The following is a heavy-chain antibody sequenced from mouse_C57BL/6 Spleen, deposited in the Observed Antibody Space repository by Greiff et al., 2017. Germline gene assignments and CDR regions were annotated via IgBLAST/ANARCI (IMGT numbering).Heavy chain of an antibody. CDR3: ARGAYYGSSYDWYFDV. J-gene: IGHJ1*03. D-gene: IGHD1-1*01. CDR1: GYAFSSSW. Sequence: QVQLQQSGPELVKPGASVKISCKASGYAFSSSWMNWVKQRPGKGLEWIGRIYPGDGGTNYNGKFKGKATLAADKSSSTAYRQLSSLTSEDSAVYFCARGAYYGSSYDWYFDVWGTGTTVTVSS. V-gene: IGHV1-82*01. CDR2: IYPGDGGT.